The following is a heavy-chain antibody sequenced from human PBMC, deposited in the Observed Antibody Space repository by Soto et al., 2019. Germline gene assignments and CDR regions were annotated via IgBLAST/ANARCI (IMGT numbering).Heavy chain of an antibody. CDR1: GYTFTSYG. Sequence: ASVKVSCKASGYTFTSYGINWVRQAPGQGLEWMGWISAYNGNTNYAQKLQGRVTMTTDTSTSTAYMEVRSLRSDDTAVYYCARVVPGAEAWFGPWGQGTLVTVSS. J-gene: IGHJ5*02. D-gene: IGHD2-2*01. CDR2: ISAYNGNT. CDR3: ARVVPGAEAWFGP. V-gene: IGHV1-18*01.